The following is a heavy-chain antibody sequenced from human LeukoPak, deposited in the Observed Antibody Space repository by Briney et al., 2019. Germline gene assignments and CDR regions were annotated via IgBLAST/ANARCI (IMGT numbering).Heavy chain of an antibody. CDR3: ARRYYDSSGYPKFYYYYYMDV. V-gene: IGHV3-7*01. J-gene: IGHJ6*03. D-gene: IGHD3-22*01. CDR2: IKQDGSEK. CDR1: GFTFSSYW. Sequence: GGSLRLSCAASGFTFSSYWMTWVRQAPGKGLEWVANIKQDGSEKYYVDSVKGRFTISRDNAKNSVYLQMNSLRAEDTAVYYCARRYYDSSGYPKFYYYYYMDVWGKGTTVTVSS.